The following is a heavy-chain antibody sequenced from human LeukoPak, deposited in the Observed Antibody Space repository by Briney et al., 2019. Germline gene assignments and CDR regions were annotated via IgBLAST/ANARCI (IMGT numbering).Heavy chain of an antibody. D-gene: IGHD2-2*01. Sequence: ASVKVSCKASGGTFSSYAISWVRQAPGQGLEWMGGIIPIFGTANYAQKFQGRVTITTDESTSTAYMELSSLRSEDTAVYYCARGKPAYCSSTSCYVWFDPWGQGTLVTVSS. CDR1: GGTFSSYA. J-gene: IGHJ5*02. V-gene: IGHV1-69*05. CDR3: ARGKPAYCSSTSCYVWFDP. CDR2: IIPIFGTA.